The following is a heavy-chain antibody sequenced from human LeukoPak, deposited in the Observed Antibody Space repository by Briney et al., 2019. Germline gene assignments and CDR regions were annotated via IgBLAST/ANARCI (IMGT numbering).Heavy chain of an antibody. V-gene: IGHV1-24*01. Sequence: GASVKVSCKVSGYTLTELSMHWVRQAPGKGLEWMGGFDPEDGETIYAQKFQGRVTMTEDTSTDTAYMELSSLRSEDTAVYYCATDRSGSSSWYPSFDYWGQGTLVTVSS. CDR3: ATDRSGSSSWYPSFDY. CDR2: FDPEDGET. J-gene: IGHJ4*02. CDR1: GYTLTELS. D-gene: IGHD6-13*01.